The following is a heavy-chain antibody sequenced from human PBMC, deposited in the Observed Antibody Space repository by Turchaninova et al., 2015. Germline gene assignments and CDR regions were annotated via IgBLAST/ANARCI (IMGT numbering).Heavy chain of an antibody. D-gene: IGHD3/OR15-3a*01. CDR3: ARDGLDY. Sequence: EVQLVESGGGLVQPGGSLRLSCAASGFTFSDYWVPWVRQAPGKGLVWVLRIQSDGFRTTHADSVKGRFTISRDNARNTLYLQINSLGAEDTALYYCARDGLDYWGQGTLVTVSS. CDR1: GFTFSDYW. V-gene: IGHV3-74*01. J-gene: IGHJ4*02. CDR2: IQSDGFRT.